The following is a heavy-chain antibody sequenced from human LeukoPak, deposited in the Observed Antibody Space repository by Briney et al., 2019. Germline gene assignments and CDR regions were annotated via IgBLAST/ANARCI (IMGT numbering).Heavy chain of an antibody. D-gene: IGHD3-3*01. J-gene: IGHJ4*02. CDR1: GYTFTGYY. CDR3: ARITDLTIFGVVLISGFFDY. Sequence: ASVKVSCKASGYTFTGYYMHWVRQAPGQGLEWMGWINPNSGATNYTQNFQGRVTMTRDMSISTAYMELSRLRSDDTAVYYCARITDLTIFGVVLISGFFDYWGQGTLVTVSS. V-gene: IGHV1-2*02. CDR2: INPNSGAT.